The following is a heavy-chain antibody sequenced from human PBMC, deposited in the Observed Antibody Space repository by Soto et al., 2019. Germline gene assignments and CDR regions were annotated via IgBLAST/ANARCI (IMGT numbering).Heavy chain of an antibody. V-gene: IGHV1-8*01. D-gene: IGHD2-15*01. Sequence: ASVKVSCKASGDTFTSYDINWVRQATGQGLEWMGWMNPNSGNTGYAQKFQGRVTMTRNTSISTVYMELSSLRSEDTTVYYCARGVRVVVVVAATDYYMDVWGKGTTVTVSS. CDR2: MNPNSGNT. J-gene: IGHJ6*03. CDR3: ARGVRVVVVVAATDYYMDV. CDR1: GDTFTSYD.